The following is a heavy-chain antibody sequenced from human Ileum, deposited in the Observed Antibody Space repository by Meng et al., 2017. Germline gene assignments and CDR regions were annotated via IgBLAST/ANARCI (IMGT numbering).Heavy chain of an antibody. CDR1: GDSFTDYY. CDR3: VRRIRGGSYLG. Sequence: QLQLMQWGAGMLKPSETLSLTCNVYGDSFTDYYWNWIRQPPGKGLEWIGEIHYNGSTNYNPSLESRVTISEDTSQKQFSLRLSSVTAADTAVYYCVRRIRGGSYLGWGQGTLVTVSS. D-gene: IGHD1-26*01. J-gene: IGHJ4*02. CDR2: IHYNGST. V-gene: IGHV4-34*01.